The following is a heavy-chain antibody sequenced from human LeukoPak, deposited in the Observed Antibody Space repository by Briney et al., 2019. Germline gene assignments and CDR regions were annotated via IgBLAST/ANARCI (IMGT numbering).Heavy chain of an antibody. CDR3: ARVLYYDFWSGYSTEFDP. CDR2: INTNTGNP. CDR1: GYTFTSYA. D-gene: IGHD3-3*01. Sequence: ASVKVSCKASGYTFTSYAMNWVRQAPGQGLEWMGWINTNTGNPTYSQGFTGRFVFSLDTSVSTAYLQISSLKAEDTAVYYCARVLYYDFWSGYSTEFDPWGQGTLVTVSS. J-gene: IGHJ5*02. V-gene: IGHV7-4-1*02.